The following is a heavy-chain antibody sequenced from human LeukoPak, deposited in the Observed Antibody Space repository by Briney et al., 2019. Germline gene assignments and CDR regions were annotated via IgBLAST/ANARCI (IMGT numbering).Heavy chain of an antibody. D-gene: IGHD6-13*01. CDR2: IYDTETT. V-gene: IGHV4-59*11. CDR1: GASMSNHY. CDR3: ASRPGGSTWYGVFDY. J-gene: IGHJ4*02. Sequence: SETLSLTCTVSGASMSNHYWSWIRQPPGKGLEWISYIYDTETTNYNPSLSSRVSMSVDTSKNQFSLKLYSVTAADTALYYCASRPGGSTWYGVFDYWSRGTLVTVSS.